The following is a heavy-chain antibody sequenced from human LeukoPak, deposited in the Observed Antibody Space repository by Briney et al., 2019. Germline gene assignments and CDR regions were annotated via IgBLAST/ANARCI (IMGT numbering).Heavy chain of an antibody. Sequence: GGSLRLSCAASGFTFSSYAMSWVRQAPGKGLEWVSSISSSSSYIYYADSVKGRFTISRDNAKNSLYLQMNSLRAEDTAVYYCATRRNSGHIVAVTATLGSFDIWGQGTMVTVSS. J-gene: IGHJ3*02. CDR1: GFTFSSYA. V-gene: IGHV3-21*01. CDR3: ATRRNSGHIVAVTATLGSFDI. CDR2: ISSSSSYI. D-gene: IGHD2-21*02.